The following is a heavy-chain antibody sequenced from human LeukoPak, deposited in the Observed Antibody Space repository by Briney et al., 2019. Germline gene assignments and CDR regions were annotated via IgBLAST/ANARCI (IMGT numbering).Heavy chain of an antibody. J-gene: IGHJ6*02. CDR3: AKHYYGSGSLNYYYYGMDV. D-gene: IGHD3-10*01. CDR2: ISGDGGSA. V-gene: IGHV3-43*02. Sequence: GGSLRLSCAASGFTFDDYAMHWVRQAPGKGLEWVSLISGDGGSAYYADSVKGRFTISRDNSKNSLYLQMNSLRTEDTALYYCAKHYYGSGSLNYYYYGMDVWGQGTTVTVSS. CDR1: GFTFDDYA.